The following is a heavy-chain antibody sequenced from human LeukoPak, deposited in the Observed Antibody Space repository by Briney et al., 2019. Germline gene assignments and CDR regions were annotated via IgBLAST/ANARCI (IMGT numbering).Heavy chain of an antibody. CDR2: IYYSGST. V-gene: IGHV4-39*01. D-gene: IGHD3-16*01. CDR3: ARIYDYVWGVDY. J-gene: IGHJ4*02. Sequence: SETLSLTCTVSGGSISSSSYYWGWIRQPPGKGLEWIGSIYYSGSTYYNPSLKSRVTISVDTSKNQFTLKLSSVTAADTAVYYCARIYDYVWGVDYWGQGTLVTVSS. CDR1: GGSISSSSYY.